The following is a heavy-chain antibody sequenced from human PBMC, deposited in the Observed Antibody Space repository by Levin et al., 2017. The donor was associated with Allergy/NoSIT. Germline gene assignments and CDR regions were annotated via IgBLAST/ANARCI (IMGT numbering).Heavy chain of an antibody. CDR3: ARASGRRVVTNTRPGKNWFDP. D-gene: IGHD3-22*01. Sequence: HSQTLSLTCTVSGGSISSSSYYWGWIRQPPGKGLEWIGSIYYSGSTYYNPSLKSRVTISVDTSKNQFSLKLGSVTAADTAVYYCARASGRRVVTNTRPGKNWFDPWGQGTLVTVSS. CDR1: GGSISSSSYY. V-gene: IGHV4-39*07. J-gene: IGHJ5*02. CDR2: IYYSGST.